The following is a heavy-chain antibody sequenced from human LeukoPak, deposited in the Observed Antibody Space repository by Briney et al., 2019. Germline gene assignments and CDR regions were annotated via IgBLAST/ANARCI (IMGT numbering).Heavy chain of an antibody. J-gene: IGHJ4*02. V-gene: IGHV1-18*01. D-gene: IGHD6-13*01. Sequence: ASVKVSCKASGYTFTSYGISWVRQVPGHGLEWMGWISAYNGNTNYAQKLQGRVTLTTDTATSTAYMDLMSLRSDDTAVYYCAILASTGTLDLDYWGQGTLVTVSS. CDR2: ISAYNGNT. CDR3: AILASTGTLDLDY. CDR1: GYTFTSYG.